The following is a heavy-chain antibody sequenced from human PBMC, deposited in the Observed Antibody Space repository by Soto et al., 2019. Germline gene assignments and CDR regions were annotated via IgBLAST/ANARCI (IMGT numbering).Heavy chain of an antibody. J-gene: IGHJ2*01. D-gene: IGHD3-3*02. CDR3: VKDDSILGRRYFDL. CDR2: ISFSDGGT. V-gene: IGHV3-23*01. Sequence: EEQLLESGGGLIQPGGSLRLACAASGFTFSSYAMTWVRQAPGKGLEWVSSISFSDGGTYYADSVKGRLTISRDNSKNTLFLQMNRLRVEDTAVYYCVKDDSILGRRYFDLWGRGTLVTVSS. CDR1: GFTFSSYA.